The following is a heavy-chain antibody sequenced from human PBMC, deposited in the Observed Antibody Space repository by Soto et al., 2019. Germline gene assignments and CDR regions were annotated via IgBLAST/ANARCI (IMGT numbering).Heavy chain of an antibody. J-gene: IGHJ4*02. CDR1: GFTFSSYS. Sequence: GGSLRLSCEGSGFTFSSYSMNWVRQAPGKGLEWVSSISGSGGYIYYADSVRGRFTISRDNAKNSLYLQMTSLRDEDTALYYCARDRQSTPWYAADYWGQVSLVTVSS. CDR3: ARDRQSTPWYAADY. D-gene: IGHD6-13*01. CDR2: ISGSGGYI. V-gene: IGHV3-21*01.